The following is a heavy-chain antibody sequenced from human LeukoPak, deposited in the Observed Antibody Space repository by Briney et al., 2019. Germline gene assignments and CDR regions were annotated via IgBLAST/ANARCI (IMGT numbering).Heavy chain of an antibody. V-gene: IGHV3-23*01. CDR3: AKEGKTRNWNYYQAKSVY. J-gene: IGHJ4*02. D-gene: IGHD1-20*01. CDR1: GFTFSSNG. Sequence: PGGSLRLSCAASGFTFSSNGMNWVRQAPGKGLEWVSAISGSGGSTYYADSVKGRFTISRDNSKNTLYLQMNSLRGDDTAVYYCAKEGKTRNWNYYQAKSVYWGQGTLVTVSS. CDR2: ISGSGGST.